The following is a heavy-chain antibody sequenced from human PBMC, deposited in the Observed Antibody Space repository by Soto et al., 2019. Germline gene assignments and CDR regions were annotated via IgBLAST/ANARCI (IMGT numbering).Heavy chain of an antibody. CDR3: ARRAGQQLDRGLEY. V-gene: IGHV4-59*01. D-gene: IGHD6-13*01. Sequence: SETLSLTCTVSGDSISSYYWTWILQPPRKGLEWIGYLYYSGSTNYNPSLKSRVTISVDPSKNQFSLKLSSLTAADTATDYCARRAGQQLDRGLEYWGQGTLVTVSS. J-gene: IGHJ4*02. CDR2: LYYSGST. CDR1: GDSISSYY.